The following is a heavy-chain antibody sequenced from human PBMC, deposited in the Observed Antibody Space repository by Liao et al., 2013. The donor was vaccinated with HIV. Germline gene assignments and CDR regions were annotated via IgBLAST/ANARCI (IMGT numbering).Heavy chain of an antibody. CDR3: ARGVVPAAREFYYYYYMDV. D-gene: IGHD2-2*01. CDR1: GGSISSYY. Sequence: QVQLQQWGAGLLKPSETLSLTCTVSGGSISSYYWSWIRQPPGKGLEWIGYIYYSGSTNYNPSLKSRVTISVDTSKNQFSLKLSSVTAADTAVYYCARGVVPAAREFYYYYYMDVWGKGTTVTVSS. V-gene: IGHV4-59*12. CDR2: IYYSGST. J-gene: IGHJ6*03.